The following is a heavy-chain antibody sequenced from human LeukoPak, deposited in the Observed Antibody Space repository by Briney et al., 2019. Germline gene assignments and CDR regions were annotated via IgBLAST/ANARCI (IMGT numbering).Heavy chain of an antibody. D-gene: IGHD2-15*01. CDR1: GYTFTSYD. V-gene: IGHV1-18*01. J-gene: IGHJ4*02. Sequence: ASVKVSCKASGYTFTSYDINWVRQATGQGLEWMGWISAYNGNTNYAQKLQGRVTMTTDTSTSTAYMELRSLRSDDTAVYYCARDQKPFSSPIVVVVAAYYWGQGTLVTVSS. CDR3: ARDQKPFSSPIVVVVAAYY. CDR2: ISAYNGNT.